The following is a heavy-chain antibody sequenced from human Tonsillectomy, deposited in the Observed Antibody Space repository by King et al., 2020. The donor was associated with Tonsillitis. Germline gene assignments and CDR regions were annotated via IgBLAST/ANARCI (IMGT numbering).Heavy chain of an antibody. CDR2: ISFDGSNK. Sequence: HVQLVESGGGVVQPGRSLRLSCAASGFTFSSYAMHWVRQAPGKGLEWGAVISFDGSNKDYAASVKGRFTISRDNSKHTLSLQMNSLRTEDTAVYFCARRDGALDYYYYGMDVWGQGTTVTVSS. J-gene: IGHJ6*02. CDR1: GFTFSSYA. V-gene: IGHV3-30-3*01. D-gene: IGHD4-17*01. CDR3: ARRDGALDYYYYGMDV.